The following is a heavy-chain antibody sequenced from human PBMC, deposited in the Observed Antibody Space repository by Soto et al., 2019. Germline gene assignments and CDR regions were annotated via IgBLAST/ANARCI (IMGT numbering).Heavy chain of an antibody. CDR2: ISYDGSNK. CDR3: AREGLERREGTFDY. Sequence: GGSLRLSCAASGFTFSSYAMHWVRQAPGKGLEWVAVISYDGSNKYYADSVKGRFTISRDNSKNTLYLQMNSLRAEDTVVYYCAREGLERREGTFDYWGQGTLVTVSS. CDR1: GFTFSSYA. J-gene: IGHJ4*02. D-gene: IGHD1-1*01. V-gene: IGHV3-30-3*01.